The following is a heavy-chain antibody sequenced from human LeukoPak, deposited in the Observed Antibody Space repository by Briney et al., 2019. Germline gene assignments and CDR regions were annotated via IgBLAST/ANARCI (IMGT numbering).Heavy chain of an antibody. CDR3: ARGGSGISNAFDI. V-gene: IGHV4-59*01. CDR2: LYYSGST. J-gene: IGHJ3*02. CDR1: GGSISSYY. D-gene: IGHD3-10*01. Sequence: PSETLPLTRSVSGGSISSYYGSWIRQPPGKGLEWIGYLYYSGSTNSNPSLKSRVTMSVDTSKNQFSLKLRSVTAADTAVYYCARGGSGISNAFDIWGQGTMVTVSS.